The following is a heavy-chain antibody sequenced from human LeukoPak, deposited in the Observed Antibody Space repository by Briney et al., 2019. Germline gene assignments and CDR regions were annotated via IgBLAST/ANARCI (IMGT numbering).Heavy chain of an antibody. CDR1: GYTFINYY. J-gene: IGHJ4*02. Sequence: ASEKVSCKASGYTFINYYVHWVRQAPGQGPEYMGIINPSAGNTNYAQKFQGRITMTRDTSTTTVYMELSSLVSEDTAVYYCARERPSKCYFDYWGQGTLVTVSS. CDR3: ARERPSKCYFDY. CDR2: INPSAGNT. V-gene: IGHV1-46*01.